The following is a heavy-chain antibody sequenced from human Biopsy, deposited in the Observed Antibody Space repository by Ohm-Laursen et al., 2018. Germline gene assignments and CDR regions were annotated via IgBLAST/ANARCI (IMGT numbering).Heavy chain of an antibody. D-gene: IGHD3-22*01. J-gene: IGHJ4*02. Sequence: ASVKVSRKTSGYTFTSYYLHWVRQALGQGLEWIGRIKPNNDNTAYAQKFQGRITMTKDTSTSTVYMDLSSLTFDDSAVYYCARGPRGLVVITTTALYFDYWGQGNLVTVSS. CDR1: GYTFTSYY. CDR3: ARGPRGLVVITTTALYFDY. V-gene: IGHV1-46*01. CDR2: IKPNNDNT.